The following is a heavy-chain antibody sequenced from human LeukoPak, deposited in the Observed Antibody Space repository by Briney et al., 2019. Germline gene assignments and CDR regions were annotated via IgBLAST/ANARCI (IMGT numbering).Heavy chain of an antibody. D-gene: IGHD6-19*01. CDR3: AKDMYSSGWYMN. CDR2: ISGSGGST. CDR1: GFTFSSYA. Sequence: GGSLRLSCAASGFTFSSYATSWVRQAPGKGLGWVSAISGSGGSTYYADSVKGRFTISRDNSKNTLYLQMNSLRAEDTAVYYCAKDMYSSGWYMNWGQGTLVTVSS. V-gene: IGHV3-23*01. J-gene: IGHJ4*02.